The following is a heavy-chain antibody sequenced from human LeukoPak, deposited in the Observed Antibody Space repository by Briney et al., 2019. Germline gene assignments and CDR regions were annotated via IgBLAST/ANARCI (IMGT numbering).Heavy chain of an antibody. CDR2: VYYSGST. CDR3: ARHLRTKVTSLEFDAFDI. Sequence: SETLSLTCTVSGGSINSYYWSWIRQPPGKRLEWIGYVYYSGSTNYNPSLKSPVTISIDTSKNQFSLKLSSVTAADTAVYYCARHLRTKVTSLEFDAFDIWGQGTTVTVSS. J-gene: IGHJ3*02. D-gene: IGHD2-21*02. CDR1: GGSINSYY. V-gene: IGHV4-59*01.